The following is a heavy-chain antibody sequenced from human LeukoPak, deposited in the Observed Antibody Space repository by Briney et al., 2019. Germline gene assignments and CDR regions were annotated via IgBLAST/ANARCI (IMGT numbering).Heavy chain of an antibody. CDR1: GYTFTSYD. CDR3: ARWQWLVQVFDI. Sequence: ASVKVSCKASGYTFTSYDINWVRQAPGQGLEWMGWMNPNSGNTGYAQKFQGRVTMTRNTSISTAYMELSSLRAEDTAVYYCARWQWLVQVFDIWGQGTMVTVSS. CDR2: MNPNSGNT. D-gene: IGHD6-19*01. V-gene: IGHV1-8*01. J-gene: IGHJ3*02.